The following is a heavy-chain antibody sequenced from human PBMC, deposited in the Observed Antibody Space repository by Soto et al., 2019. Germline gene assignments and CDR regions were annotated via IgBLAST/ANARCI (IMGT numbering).Heavy chain of an antibody. CDR3: ANLWFGELAILDV. Sequence: QVQLVESGGGVVQPGRSLRLSCAASGFTFSSYGMHWVRQAPGKGLEWVAVISYDGSNKYYADSVKGRFTISRDNSKNTLYLQMNSLRAEDTAVYYCANLWFGELAILDVWGKGTTVTVSS. D-gene: IGHD3-10*01. V-gene: IGHV3-30*18. CDR1: GFTFSSYG. CDR2: ISYDGSNK. J-gene: IGHJ6*04.